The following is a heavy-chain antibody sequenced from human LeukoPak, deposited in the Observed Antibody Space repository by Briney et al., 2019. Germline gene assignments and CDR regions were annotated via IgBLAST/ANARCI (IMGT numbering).Heavy chain of an antibody. Sequence: GGSLRLSCAASGFTFSSYAMSWVRQAPGKGLEWVSAISGSGGSTYYADSVKGRFTISRDNSKNTLYLQMNSLRAEDTAVCYCAKGERSGYYSSHFDYWGQGTLVTVSS. J-gene: IGHJ4*02. CDR2: ISGSGGST. V-gene: IGHV3-23*01. CDR1: GFTFSSYA. CDR3: AKGERSGYYSSHFDY. D-gene: IGHD3-22*01.